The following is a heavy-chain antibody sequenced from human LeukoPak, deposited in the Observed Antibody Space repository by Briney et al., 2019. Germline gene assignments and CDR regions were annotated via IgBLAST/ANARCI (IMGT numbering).Heavy chain of an antibody. V-gene: IGHV3-23*01. D-gene: IGHD2-8*01. CDR2: ISGRADTA. Sequence: GGSLRLSCTASGFNFNTYATAWVRQAPGKGLEWVSSISGRADTAYYADSVKGRFTISRDNSKNTLDLQMSSLRAEDTALYYCSKGQGYCTSGVCHTPFDYWGRGTQVSVSS. CDR1: GFNFNTYA. CDR3: SKGQGYCTSGVCHTPFDY. J-gene: IGHJ4*02.